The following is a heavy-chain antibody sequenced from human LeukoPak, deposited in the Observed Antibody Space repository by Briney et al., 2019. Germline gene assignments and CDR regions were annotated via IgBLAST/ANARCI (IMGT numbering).Heavy chain of an antibody. CDR1: GFTLTNYA. Sequence: GTSLRLSCVVSGFTLTNYALHWVRQAPGKGLEWVAVISYAGTNKYYADSVKGRFTISRDNSKNTLYLQMNSLRAEDTAVYYCAISSPLPYYFDYWGQGTLVTVSS. V-gene: IGHV3-30-3*01. D-gene: IGHD3-10*01. CDR3: AISSPLPYYFDY. CDR2: ISYAGTNK. J-gene: IGHJ4*02.